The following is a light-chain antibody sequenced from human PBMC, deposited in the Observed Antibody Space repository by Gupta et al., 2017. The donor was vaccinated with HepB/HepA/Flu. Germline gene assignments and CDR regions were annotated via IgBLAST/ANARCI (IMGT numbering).Light chain of an antibody. V-gene: IGLV2-14*01. CDR2: DVS. CDR3: SSYTSINTWV. CDR1: SSDVGRYNY. J-gene: IGLJ3*02. Sequence: QSALTQPASVSGSPGQSITISCTGTSSDVGRYNYVSWYQQYPGKAPKLRIYDVSNRPSGVSNRFSGSKSGNTASLTISGLQAEDEADYYCSSYTSINTWVFGGGTKLTVL.